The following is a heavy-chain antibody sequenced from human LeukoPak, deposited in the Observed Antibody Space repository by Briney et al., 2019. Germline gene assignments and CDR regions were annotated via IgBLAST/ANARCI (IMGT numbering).Heavy chain of an antibody. CDR3: ARAPGTTFDY. CDR2: VYHSGSS. CDR1: GYSIGSGYY. Sequence: SSETLSLTCSVSGYSIGSGYYWGWIRQPPGKGLEWIGTVYHSGSSYYNPSLKSRVTISVDTSKNQFSLKLTSVIAADTAVYYCARAPGTTFDYWGHGNMVTVSS. D-gene: IGHD4-17*01. J-gene: IGHJ4*01. V-gene: IGHV4-38-2*02.